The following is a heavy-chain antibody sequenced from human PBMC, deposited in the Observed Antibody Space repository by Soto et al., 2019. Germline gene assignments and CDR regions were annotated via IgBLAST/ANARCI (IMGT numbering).Heavy chain of an antibody. CDR3: AKDRSSAGTTVRFDP. Sequence: GGSMRLSCAASGFTYGGYAVSWVRQAPGRGLEWVSSISASGGNTYYADSVKGRFTISRDNSKNTLYLHMNSLSVEDTAIYYCAKDRSSAGTTVRFDPWGQGTLVTVS. CDR1: GFTYGGYA. CDR2: ISASGGNT. J-gene: IGHJ5*02. V-gene: IGHV3-23*01. D-gene: IGHD1-1*01.